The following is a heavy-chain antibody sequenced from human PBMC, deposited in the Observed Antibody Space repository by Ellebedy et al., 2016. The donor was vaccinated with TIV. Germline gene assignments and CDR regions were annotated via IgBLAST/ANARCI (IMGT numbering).Heavy chain of an antibody. Sequence: GESLKISCAASGFTFSSYTMNWVRQAPGKGLEWVSSFSCSRSYIYYTDSVKGRFTISRDNAKNSLYLQMNSLKAEDTAVYYCARDSIGFGEVYWGQGTLVTVSS. V-gene: IGHV3-21*01. D-gene: IGHD3-10*01. J-gene: IGHJ4*02. CDR3: ARDSIGFGEVY. CDR2: FSCSRSYI. CDR1: GFTFSSYT.